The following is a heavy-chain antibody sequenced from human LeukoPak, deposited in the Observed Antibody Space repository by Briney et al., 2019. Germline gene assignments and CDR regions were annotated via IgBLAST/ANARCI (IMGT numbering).Heavy chain of an antibody. CDR1: GFTFRRYS. J-gene: IGHJ4*02. CDR3: ARVGDGGTVY. V-gene: IGHV3-21*01. Sequence: GGSLRLSRAASGFTFRRYSMNWVREAPGGGVEWVSSISSSSSYIYYADSVKGRFTISTDNAKNSLYLQMNSLRAEDTAVYYCARVGDGGTVYWGQGTLVTVSS. CDR2: ISSSSSYI. D-gene: IGHD1-1*01.